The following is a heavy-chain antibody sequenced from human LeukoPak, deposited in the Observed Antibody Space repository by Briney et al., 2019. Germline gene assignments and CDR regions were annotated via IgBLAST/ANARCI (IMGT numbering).Heavy chain of an antibody. CDR1: GGSFSGYY. V-gene: IGHV4-34*01. D-gene: IGHD5-12*01. J-gene: IGHJ4*02. CDR2: INHSGST. Sequence: PSETLSLTCAVYGGSFSGYYWSWIRQPPGKGLEWIGEINHSGSTNYNPSLKSRVTISVDTSKNQFSLKLSSVTAADTAVYYCARWLQSKAYFDYWGQGTLVTVSS. CDR3: ARWLQSKAYFDY.